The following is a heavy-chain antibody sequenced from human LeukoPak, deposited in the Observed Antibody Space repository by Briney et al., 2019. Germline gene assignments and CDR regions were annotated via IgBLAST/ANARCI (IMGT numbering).Heavy chain of an antibody. Sequence: GESLKISCKASGYSFNSHWIGWVRPMPGRGLEWMGVFYPGDSDTRYSSSFQGQITISVDKSITTAYLQWSSLKASDTAMYYCARGESCGGGSCSRVFNYWGQGTLVTVSS. CDR2: FYPGDSDT. CDR1: GYSFNSHW. D-gene: IGHD2-15*01. J-gene: IGHJ4*02. CDR3: ARGESCGGGSCSRVFNY. V-gene: IGHV5-51*01.